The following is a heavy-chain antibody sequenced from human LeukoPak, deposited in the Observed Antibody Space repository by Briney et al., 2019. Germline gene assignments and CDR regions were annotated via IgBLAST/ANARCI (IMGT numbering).Heavy chain of an antibody. CDR1: GGSISSGGYY. D-gene: IGHD1-26*01. CDR3: ARDTSQYYFDY. Sequence: SETLSLTCAVSGGSISSGGYYWSWIRQPPGKGLEWIGYIYYSGSTNYNPSLKSRVTISVDTSKNQFSLKLSSVTAADTAVYYCARDTSQYYFDYWGQGTLVTVSS. V-gene: IGHV4-61*08. J-gene: IGHJ4*02. CDR2: IYYSGST.